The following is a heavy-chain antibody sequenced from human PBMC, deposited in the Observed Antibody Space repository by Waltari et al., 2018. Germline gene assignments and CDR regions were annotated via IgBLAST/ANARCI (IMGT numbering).Heavy chain of an antibody. V-gene: IGHV3-64D*06. CDR1: GFTFSSYA. CDR3: AKDRRPDGKWDFDS. J-gene: IGHJ4*02. D-gene: IGHD6-6*01. CDR2: ISSNEGST. Sequence: EVQLVESGGGLVQPGGSLRLSCSASGFTFSSYAMHWVRQAPGKGLEYVSAISSNEGSTYYADSVKGRFTISRDNSKNTLYLQMSSLRAEDTAVYYCAKDRRPDGKWDFDSWGQGTMVTVSS.